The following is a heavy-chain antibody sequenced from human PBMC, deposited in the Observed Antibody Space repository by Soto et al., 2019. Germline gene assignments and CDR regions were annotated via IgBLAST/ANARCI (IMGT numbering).Heavy chain of an antibody. V-gene: IGHV3-11*01. D-gene: IGHD2-15*01. Sequence: GSLRLSCAASGFTFSDYYMSWIRQAPGKGLEWVSYISSSGSTIYYADSVKGRFTISRDNAKNSLYLQMNSLRAEDTAVYYCARQDIVVVVAEDWFDPWGQGTLVTVSS. CDR3: ARQDIVVVVAEDWFDP. J-gene: IGHJ5*02. CDR2: ISSSGSTI. CDR1: GFTFSDYY.